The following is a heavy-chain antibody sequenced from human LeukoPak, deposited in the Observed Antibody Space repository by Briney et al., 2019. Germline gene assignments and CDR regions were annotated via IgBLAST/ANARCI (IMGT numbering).Heavy chain of an antibody. CDR1: GGSISSYY. D-gene: IGHD1-7*01. Sequence: PSETLSLTCTVSGGSISSYYWSWIRQPPGKGLEWIGEINHSGSTNYNPSLKSRVTISVDTSKNQFSLKLSSVTAADTAVYYCAREVNYYFDYWGQGTLVTVSS. CDR3: AREVNYYFDY. V-gene: IGHV4-34*01. CDR2: INHSGST. J-gene: IGHJ4*02.